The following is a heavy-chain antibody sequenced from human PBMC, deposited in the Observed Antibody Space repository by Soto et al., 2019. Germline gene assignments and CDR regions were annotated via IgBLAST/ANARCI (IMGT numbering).Heavy chain of an antibody. D-gene: IGHD2-15*01. V-gene: IGHV3-9*01. J-gene: IGHJ6*02. CDR2: VSWNSEIV. CDR1: GFKFGDYA. CDR3: AKDRGSCRGNKCSSLYYYYGMDV. Sequence: PGGSLRLSCEASGFKFGDYAMHWVRQAPGKGLEWVSGVSWNSEIVGYADSVKGRFTISRDNAKNSLYLEMNSLRTEDTALYYCAKDRGSCRGNKCSSLYYYYGMDVWGQGTTVTVS.